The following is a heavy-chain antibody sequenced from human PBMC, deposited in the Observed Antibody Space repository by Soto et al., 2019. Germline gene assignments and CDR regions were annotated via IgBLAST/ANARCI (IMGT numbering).Heavy chain of an antibody. CDR2: ISYDGSNK. Sequence: WVSLRLSCAASGFTFSSYAMHCVSQAPGKGLEWVAVISYDGSNKYYADSVKGRFTISRDNSKNTLYLQMNSLRAEDTAVYYCARHPRVLVLWRGPSSDGTDVSGLGTTVSV. CDR3: ARHPRVLVLWRGPSSDGTDV. J-gene: IGHJ6*02. V-gene: IGHV3-30-3*01. D-gene: IGHD3-3*01. CDR1: GFTFSSYA.